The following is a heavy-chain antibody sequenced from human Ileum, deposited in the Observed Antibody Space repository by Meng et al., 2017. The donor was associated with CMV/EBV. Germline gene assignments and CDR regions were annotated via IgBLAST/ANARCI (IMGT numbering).Heavy chain of an antibody. J-gene: IGHJ4*02. CDR1: GFTFTTYA. D-gene: IGHD3-3*01. Sequence: SGFTFTTYAMNWVRQAQGKGLEWVSSIRGSGADTYDADSVKGRFTIYRDNSKNTLYLQMNSLRAEDTGVYYCAKDPWGRDFWSGYGDYWGQGTLVTVSS. CDR2: IRGSGADT. CDR3: AKDPWGRDFWSGYGDY. V-gene: IGHV3-23*01.